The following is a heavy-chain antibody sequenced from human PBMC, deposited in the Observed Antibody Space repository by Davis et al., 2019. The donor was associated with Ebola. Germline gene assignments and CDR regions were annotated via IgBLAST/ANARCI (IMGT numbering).Heavy chain of an antibody. Sequence: SVKVSCKASGYTFTSYGISWVRQAPGQGLEWMGRIIPILGIANYAQKFQGRVTITADKSTSTAYMELSSLRSEDTAVYYCARDLGWFGELLSYYFDYWGQGTLVTVSS. CDR1: GYTFTSYG. J-gene: IGHJ4*02. D-gene: IGHD3-10*01. V-gene: IGHV1-69*04. CDR3: ARDLGWFGELLSYYFDY. CDR2: IIPILGIA.